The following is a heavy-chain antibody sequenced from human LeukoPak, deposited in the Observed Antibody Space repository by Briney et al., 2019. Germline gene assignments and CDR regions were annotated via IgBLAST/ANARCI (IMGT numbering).Heavy chain of an antibody. Sequence: GGSLRLSCAASGFTVSSNYMSWVRQAPGKGLEWVSVIYSGGSTYYADSVKGRFTISRDNSKNTLYLQMNSLRAEDTAVYYCAKVGYSSSWYFSYYYYYMDVWGKGTTVTISS. V-gene: IGHV3-53*05. J-gene: IGHJ6*03. CDR1: GFTVSSNY. D-gene: IGHD6-13*01. CDR3: AKVGYSSSWYFSYYYYYMDV. CDR2: IYSGGST.